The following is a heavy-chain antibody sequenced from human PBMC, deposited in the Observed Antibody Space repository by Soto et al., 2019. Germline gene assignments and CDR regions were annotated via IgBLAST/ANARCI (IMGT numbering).Heavy chain of an antibody. CDR3: ARDKIPLWFGEPHFDY. J-gene: IGHJ4*02. Sequence: PGGSLRLSCAASGFTFSSYWMHWVRQAPGKGLEWVSYISSSSSYTNYADSVKGRFTISRDNAKNSLYLQMNSLRAEDTAVYYCARDKIPLWFGEPHFDYWGQGTLVTVSS. CDR1: GFTFSSYW. CDR2: ISSSSSYT. D-gene: IGHD3-10*01. V-gene: IGHV3-11*05.